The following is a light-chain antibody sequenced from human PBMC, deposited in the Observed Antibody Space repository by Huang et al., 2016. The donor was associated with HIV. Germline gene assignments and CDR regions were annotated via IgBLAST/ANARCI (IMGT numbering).Light chain of an antibody. CDR2: DAS. CDR3: QHYNSFPWT. Sequence: DIQMTQSSATLSASVGDRVTITCRASQSIGTWLAWYQQKPWKAPNLLIYDASTLESGVPSRFSGGGSGTEFTLTINSLQPDDFASYYCQHYNSFPWTFGQGTKVEV. V-gene: IGKV1-5*03. J-gene: IGKJ1*01. CDR1: QSIGTW.